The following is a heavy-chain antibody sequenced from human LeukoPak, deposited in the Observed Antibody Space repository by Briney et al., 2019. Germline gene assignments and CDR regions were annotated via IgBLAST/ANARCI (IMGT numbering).Heavy chain of an antibody. CDR2: ISYDGSNK. V-gene: IGHV3-30*03. D-gene: IGHD2-2*01. CDR3: APRVVPAAIGS. Sequence: GGSLRLSCAASGFTFSLSWMHWVRQAPGKGLEWVAVISYDGSNKYYADSVKGRFTISRDNSKNTLYLQMNSLRAEDTAVYYCAPRVVPAAIGSWGQGTLVTVSS. CDR1: GFTFSLSW. J-gene: IGHJ4*02.